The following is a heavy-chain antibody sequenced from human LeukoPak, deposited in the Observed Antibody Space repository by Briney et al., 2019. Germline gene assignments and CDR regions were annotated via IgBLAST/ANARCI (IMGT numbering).Heavy chain of an antibody. D-gene: IGHD6-6*01. Sequence: SETLSLTCTVSGGSISSSSYYWGWIRQPPGKGLEWIGSIYYSGSTYYNPSLKSRVTISIDTSKNHFSLRLSSVTAADAAVYYCAREGIYSSSSYFDYWGQGTLVTVSS. J-gene: IGHJ4*02. CDR3: AREGIYSSSSYFDY. CDR2: IYYSGST. CDR1: GGSISSSSYY. V-gene: IGHV4-39*07.